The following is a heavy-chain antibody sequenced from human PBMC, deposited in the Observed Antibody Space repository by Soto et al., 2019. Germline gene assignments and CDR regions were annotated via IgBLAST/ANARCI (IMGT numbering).Heavy chain of an antibody. V-gene: IGHV5-51*01. Sequence: GESLKISCKGSGYSFSTFWIGWVRQMPGKGLEWMGIIYPSDSDTRYSPSFQGQVTISADKSSRTAYLQWSSLKASDSAMNYCARLPQDYYYHGMDVWGQGTKVTVSS. J-gene: IGHJ6*02. CDR3: ARLPQDYYYHGMDV. CDR1: GYSFSTFW. CDR2: IYPSDSDT.